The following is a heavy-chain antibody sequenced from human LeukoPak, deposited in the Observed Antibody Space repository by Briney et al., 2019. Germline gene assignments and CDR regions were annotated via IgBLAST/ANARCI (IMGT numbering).Heavy chain of an antibody. CDR1: GYTLTELS. D-gene: IGHD4-17*01. CDR3: ATKGYGDSPFDY. V-gene: IGHV1-24*01. Sequence: ASVKVSCKVSGYTLTELSMHWVRQAPGKGLEWMGGFDPEDGETIYAQKFQCRVTMTEDTSTDTAYMELSSLRSEDTAVYYCATKGYGDSPFDYWGQGTLVTVSS. J-gene: IGHJ4*02. CDR2: FDPEDGET.